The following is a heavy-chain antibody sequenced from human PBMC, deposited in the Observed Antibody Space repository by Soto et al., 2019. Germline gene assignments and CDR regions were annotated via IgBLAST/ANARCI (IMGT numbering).Heavy chain of an antibody. CDR3: ARIADCSTTSCSFPARLHIRGCYYYYDMGV. J-gene: IGHJ6*02. Sequence: ASGKISCRASGYTFTSYGISWARHAPRQGPEWVGWTTAYNGNSNYAQKYHGRVTMTTDTSTSTAYVEMSSLRSDDTAVYYCARIADCSTTSCSFPARLHIRGCYYYYDMGVWGQGTTVTVSS. V-gene: IGHV1-18*01. D-gene: IGHD2-2*01. CDR2: TTAYNGNS. CDR1: GYTFTSYG.